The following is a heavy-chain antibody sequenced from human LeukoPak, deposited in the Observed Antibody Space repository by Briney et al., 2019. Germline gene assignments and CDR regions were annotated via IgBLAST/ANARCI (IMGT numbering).Heavy chain of an antibody. V-gene: IGHV1-69*06. CDR2: IIPIFGTA. D-gene: IGHD6-19*01. Sequence: SVKVSCKASGGTFSSYAISWVRQAPGQGLERMGGIIPIFGTANYAQKFQGRVTITADKSTSTAYMELSSLRSEDTAVYYCARVATRGYSSGWPFFDYWGQGTLVTVSS. CDR3: ARVATRGYSSGWPFFDY. CDR1: GGTFSSYA. J-gene: IGHJ4*02.